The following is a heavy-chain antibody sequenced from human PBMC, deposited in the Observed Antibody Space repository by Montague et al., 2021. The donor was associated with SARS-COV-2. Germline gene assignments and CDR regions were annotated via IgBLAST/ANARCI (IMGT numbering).Heavy chain of an antibody. CDR2: IYYSGST. J-gene: IGHJ6*02. CDR1: GGSVSSGSYY. D-gene: IGHD3-3*01. Sequence: SETLSLTCTVSGGSVSSGSYYWSWIRQPPGKGLEWIGYIYYSGSTNYNPSLKSRVTISVDTSKNQFSLKLISVTAADTAVYYCARDPWRITIFGVVTRYGMDVWGQGTTVTVSS. V-gene: IGHV4-61*01. CDR3: ARDPWRITIFGVVTRYGMDV.